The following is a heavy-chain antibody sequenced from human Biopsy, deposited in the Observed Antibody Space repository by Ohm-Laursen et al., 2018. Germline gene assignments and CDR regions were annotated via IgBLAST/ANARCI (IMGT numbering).Heavy chain of an antibody. CDR2: INQAGTT. D-gene: IGHD2-15*01. V-gene: IGHV4-34*08. Sequence: SETLSLTCAVFGKTFSDYQWSWIRQPPGKGLEWIGQINQAGTTNYNPSLKSRVSISADASKSEFSLRWTSVTAADTAVYLCGNEVHGRDYWGLGAQVTVSS. CDR1: GKTFSDYQ. J-gene: IGHJ4*02. CDR3: GNEVHGRDY.